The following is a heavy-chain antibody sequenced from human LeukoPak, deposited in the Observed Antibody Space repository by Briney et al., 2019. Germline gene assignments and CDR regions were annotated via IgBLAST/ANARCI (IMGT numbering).Heavy chain of an antibody. J-gene: IGHJ5*02. V-gene: IGHV1-69*05. Sequence: EASVKVSCKASGGTFSSYAISWVRQAPGQGLEWMGRIIPIFGTANYAQKFQGRVTITTDESTSTAYMELSSLRSEDTAVYYCARDHRDFWSGPNWFDPWGQGNLVTVSS. D-gene: IGHD3-3*01. CDR3: ARDHRDFWSGPNWFDP. CDR1: GGTFSSYA. CDR2: IIPIFGTA.